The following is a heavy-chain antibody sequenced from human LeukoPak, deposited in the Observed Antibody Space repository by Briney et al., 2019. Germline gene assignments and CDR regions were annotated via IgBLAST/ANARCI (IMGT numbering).Heavy chain of an antibody. CDR3: ARGRSTGYLYYFEY. D-gene: IGHD5-12*01. CDR2: MNPNSGST. V-gene: IGHV1-8*03. CDR1: GYTFTSYD. Sequence: ASVKVSRKASGYTFTSYDINWVRQATGQGLEWMGWMNPNSGSTGYAQKFHGRVTITRNTSISTAYMELSGLRSEDTAVYYCARGRSTGYLYYFEYWGHGILVTVSS. J-gene: IGHJ4*01.